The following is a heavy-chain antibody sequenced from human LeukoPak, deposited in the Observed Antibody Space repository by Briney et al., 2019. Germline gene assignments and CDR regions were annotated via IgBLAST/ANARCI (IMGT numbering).Heavy chain of an antibody. CDR1: GGSISSSSYY. D-gene: IGHD6-13*01. J-gene: IGHJ5*02. CDR3: ASEVSAAGGSWFDP. Sequence: PSETLSLTCTVFGGSISSSSYYWGWIRQPPGKGLEWIGSIYYSGSTYYNPSLKSRVTISVDTSKNQFSLKLSSVTAADTAVYYGASEVSAAGGSWFDPWGQGTLVTVSS. V-gene: IGHV4-39*01. CDR2: IYYSGST.